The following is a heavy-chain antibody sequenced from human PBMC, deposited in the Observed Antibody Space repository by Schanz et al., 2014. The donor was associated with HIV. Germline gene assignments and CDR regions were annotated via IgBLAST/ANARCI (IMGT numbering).Heavy chain of an antibody. CDR3: AKRMHSSSWPFDY. V-gene: IGHV3-30*18. J-gene: IGHJ4*02. D-gene: IGHD6-13*01. CDR1: GFTFRSYA. CDR2: ISDDGSKK. Sequence: VQLVESGGGLVQPGRSLRLSCEASGFTFRSYAMHWVRQAPGKGLEWVAVISDDGSKKYYADSLKGRFAISRDQSTNTLYLQMNSLTAEDTAVYYCAKRMHSSSWPFDYWGQGTLVTVSS.